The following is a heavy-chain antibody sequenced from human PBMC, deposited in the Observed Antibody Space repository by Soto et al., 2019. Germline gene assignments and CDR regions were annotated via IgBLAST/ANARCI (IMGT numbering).Heavy chain of an antibody. CDR1: GFTFSSYG. J-gene: IGHJ4*02. CDR3: AKIGLNGSYRYYFDY. D-gene: IGHD1-26*01. Sequence: GVSLRLSCAASGFTFSSYGMHWVRQSPGKGLEWVAVISYDGSNKYYADSVKGRFTISRDNSKNTLYLQMNSLRAEDTAVYYCAKIGLNGSYRYYFDYWGQGTLVTVSS. CDR2: ISYDGSNK. V-gene: IGHV3-30*18.